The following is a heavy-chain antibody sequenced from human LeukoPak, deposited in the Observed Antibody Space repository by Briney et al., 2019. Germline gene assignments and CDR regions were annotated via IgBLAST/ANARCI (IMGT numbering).Heavy chain of an antibody. J-gene: IGHJ4*02. CDR3: AKDIDSGSFLFDY. CDR1: GFTVSSNY. V-gene: IGHV3-23*01. CDR2: ISGSGGST. D-gene: IGHD1-26*01. Sequence: GGSLRLSCAASGFTVSSNYMSWVRQAPGKGLEWVSAISGSGGSTYNADSVKGRFTISRDNSKNTLYLQMNSLRAEDTAVYYCAKDIDSGSFLFDYWGQGTLVTVSS.